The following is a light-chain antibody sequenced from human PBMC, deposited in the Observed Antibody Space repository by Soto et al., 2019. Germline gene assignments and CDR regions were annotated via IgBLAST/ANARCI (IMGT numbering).Light chain of an antibody. CDR2: DVT. CDR3: SSYTRTNTVV. Sequence: QSGLTQPASVSGSPGQSISISCAGTSSDVGFYNYVSWYQQLPGKAPKLMIYDVTNRPSGISSRFSGSKSANTASLTISGLQAEDEADYYCSSYTRTNTVVFGGGTKLTVL. J-gene: IGLJ2*01. CDR1: SSDVGFYNY. V-gene: IGLV2-14*03.